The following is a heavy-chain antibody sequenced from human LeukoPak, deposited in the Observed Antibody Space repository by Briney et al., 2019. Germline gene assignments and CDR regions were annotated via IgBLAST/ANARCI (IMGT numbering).Heavy chain of an antibody. J-gene: IGHJ4*02. CDR2: IYPVDSDT. CDR3: ARLEGNAFLDY. CDR1: GYIFTNYW. D-gene: IGHD2-8*01. Sequence: GESLKISCKGSGYIFTNYWIAWVRQMPGKGLEWMGMIYPVDSDTRYSPSFHGQVTISVDKSISTAYLQWSSLKASDTAMYYCARLEGNAFLDYWGQGNLVTVSS. V-gene: IGHV5-51*01.